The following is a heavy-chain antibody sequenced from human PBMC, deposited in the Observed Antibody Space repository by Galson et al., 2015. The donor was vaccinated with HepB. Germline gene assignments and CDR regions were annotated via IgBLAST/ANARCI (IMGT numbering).Heavy chain of an antibody. J-gene: IGHJ4*02. CDR1: GFTFSSYA. V-gene: IGHV3-23*01. CDR3: AKNGYWGYYFDY. CDR2: ISGSGGST. Sequence: SLRLSCAASGFTFSSYAMSWVRQAPGKGLEWVSAISGSGGSTYYADSVKGRFTISRDNSKNTLYLQMNSLRAEDTAVYYCAKNGYWGYYFDYWGQGTLVTVSS. D-gene: IGHD5-24*01.